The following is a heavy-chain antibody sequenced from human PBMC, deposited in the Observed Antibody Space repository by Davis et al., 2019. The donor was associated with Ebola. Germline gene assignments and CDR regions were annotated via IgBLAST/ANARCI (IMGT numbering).Heavy chain of an antibody. CDR1: GFRFSTYW. D-gene: IGHD3-3*01. Sequence: GESLKISCAASGFRFSTYWMTWVRQAPGKGLESVSGISSFGSNTYQADSVKGRFTISRDNSKNSLYLQMNSLRDEDTAVYYCARILRFLNGMDVWGQGTTVTVSS. CDR2: ISSFGSNT. CDR3: ARILRFLNGMDV. J-gene: IGHJ6*02. V-gene: IGHV3-48*02.